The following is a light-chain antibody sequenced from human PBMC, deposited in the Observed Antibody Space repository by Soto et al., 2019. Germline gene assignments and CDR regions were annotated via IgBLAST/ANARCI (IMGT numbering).Light chain of an antibody. Sequence: EIVMTQSPATLSVSPGERATLSCRASQNVLSNLAWYQQKPGQTPRLLMYGASTRATGFPARFSGSGSGTDFTLTISSLQSEDFAIXYCQQYNNWXWTFGQGTKVDIK. J-gene: IGKJ1*01. CDR1: QNVLSN. CDR2: GAS. V-gene: IGKV3-15*01. CDR3: QQYNNWXWT.